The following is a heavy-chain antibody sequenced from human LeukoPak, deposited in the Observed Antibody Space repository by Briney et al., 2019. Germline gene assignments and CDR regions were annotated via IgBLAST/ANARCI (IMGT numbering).Heavy chain of an antibody. Sequence: PGGSLRLSCAASGFTFSSYGMHWVRQAPGKGLEWVAVIWYDGSNKYYADSVKGRFTISRDNSKNTLYLQMNGLRAEDTAVYYCARGYGVRGVRAQATGGYWGQGTLVTVSS. J-gene: IGHJ4*02. CDR1: GFTFSSYG. V-gene: IGHV3-33*01. D-gene: IGHD3-10*01. CDR2: IWYDGSNK. CDR3: ARGYGVRGVRAQATGGY.